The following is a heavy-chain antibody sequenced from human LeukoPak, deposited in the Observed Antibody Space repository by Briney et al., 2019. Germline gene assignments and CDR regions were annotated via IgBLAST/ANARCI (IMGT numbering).Heavy chain of an antibody. V-gene: IGHV1-69*05. Sequence: SVKVSCKASGGTFSSYAISWVRHAPGQGLEWMGGIIPIFGTANYAQKFQGRVTITTDESTSTAYMELSSLRSEDTAVYYCARDIGMSDYPREIYYYYMDVWGKGTTVTVSS. J-gene: IGHJ6*03. CDR1: GGTFSSYA. D-gene: IGHD4-11*01. CDR2: IIPIFGTA. CDR3: ARDIGMSDYPREIYYYYMDV.